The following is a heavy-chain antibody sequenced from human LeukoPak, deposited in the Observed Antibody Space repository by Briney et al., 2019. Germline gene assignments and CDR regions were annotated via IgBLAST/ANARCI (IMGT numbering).Heavy chain of an antibody. CDR2: ISGSGGST. CDR1: GFPFSSYA. J-gene: IGHJ4*02. Sequence: PGGSLRLSCAASGFPFSSYAMSWVRQSPGKGLEWVSAISGSGGSTYYADSVKGRFTLSRDNSKNTLYLQMNSLRAEDTAVYYCAKLYSSGWYTFDYWGQGTLVTVSS. CDR3: AKLYSSGWYTFDY. D-gene: IGHD6-19*01. V-gene: IGHV3-23*01.